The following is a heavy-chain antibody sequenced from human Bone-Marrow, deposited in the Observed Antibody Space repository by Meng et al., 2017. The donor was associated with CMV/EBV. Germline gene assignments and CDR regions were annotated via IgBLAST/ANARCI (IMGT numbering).Heavy chain of an antibody. CDR2: IIPILGVA. J-gene: IGHJ4*02. V-gene: IGHV1-69*04. Sequence: KISCAASGFTFSSYWMSWVRQAPGKGLEWVGRIIPILGVANYAQKFQGRVTITADKSTSTAYMELSSLRSEDTAVYYCARDLKYWGQGTLVTVSS. CDR3: ARDLKY. CDR1: GFTFSSYW.